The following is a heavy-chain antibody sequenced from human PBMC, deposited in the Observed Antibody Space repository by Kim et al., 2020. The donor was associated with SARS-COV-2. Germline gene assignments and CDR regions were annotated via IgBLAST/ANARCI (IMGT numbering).Heavy chain of an antibody. Sequence: SETLSLTCAVYGGSFSGYYWSWIRQPPGKGLEWIGEINHSGSTNYNPSLKSRVTISVDTSKNQFSLKLSSVTAADTAVYYCARASIAVAANYYFDYWGQG. V-gene: IGHV4-34*01. CDR1: GGSFSGYY. J-gene: IGHJ4*02. CDR2: INHSGST. D-gene: IGHD6-19*01. CDR3: ARASIAVAANYYFDY.